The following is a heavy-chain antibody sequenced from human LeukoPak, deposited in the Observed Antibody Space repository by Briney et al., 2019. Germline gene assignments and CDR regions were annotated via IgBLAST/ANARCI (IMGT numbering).Heavy chain of an antibody. CDR2: INPNSGGT. V-gene: IGHV1-2*06. D-gene: IGHD3-22*01. J-gene: IGHJ3*02. Sequence: ASVKVSCKASGYTFTGYYMHWVRQAPGQGLEWMGRINPNSGGTNYAQKFQGRVTMTRDTSISTAYMELSRLRSDDTAVYYCASSYYYDSGGYYPDAFDIWSQGTMVTVSS. CDR3: ASSYYYDSGGYYPDAFDI. CDR1: GYTFTGYY.